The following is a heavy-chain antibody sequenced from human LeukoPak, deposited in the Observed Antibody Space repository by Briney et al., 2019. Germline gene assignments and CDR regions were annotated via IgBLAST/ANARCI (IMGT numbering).Heavy chain of an antibody. D-gene: IGHD6-13*01. J-gene: IGHJ4*02. CDR1: GFTFSNAW. V-gene: IGHV3-15*01. Sequence: GGSLRLSCAASGFTFSNAWMSWVRQAPGKGLEWVGRIKSKTDGGTTDYAAPVKGRFTISRDDSKNTLYLQMNSLKTEDTAVYYCTTGPVGSIAAAGDYWGQGTLVTVSS. CDR3: TTGPVGSIAAAGDY. CDR2: IKSKTDGGTT.